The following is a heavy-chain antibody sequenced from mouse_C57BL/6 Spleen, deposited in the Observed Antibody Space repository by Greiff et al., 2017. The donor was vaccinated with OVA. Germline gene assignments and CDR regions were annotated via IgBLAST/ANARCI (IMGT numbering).Heavy chain of an antibody. CDR3: ARRAGTEGVYFDY. D-gene: IGHD4-1*01. V-gene: IGHV5-6*01. J-gene: IGHJ2*01. Sequence: EVQRVESGGDLVKPGGSLKLSCAASGFTFSSYGMSWVRQTPDKRLEWVATISSGGSYTYYPDSVKGRFTISRDNAKNTLYLQMSSLKSEDTAMYYCARRAGTEGVYFDYWGQGTTLTVSS. CDR1: GFTFSSYG. CDR2: ISSGGSYT.